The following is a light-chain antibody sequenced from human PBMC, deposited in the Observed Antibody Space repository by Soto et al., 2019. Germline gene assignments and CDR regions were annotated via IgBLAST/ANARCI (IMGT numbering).Light chain of an antibody. CDR2: AAS. Sequence: EILLTQSPSTLSLSPGEGVTLPRRASQSVTVNSLAWYQQKPGQAPRLLIYAASTRAAAVPDRFTGSGSGTDFALTISRLEPEDFGVYYCQQYGDSPLTSGPGTKVDIK. J-gene: IGKJ3*01. CDR1: QSVTVNS. CDR3: QQYGDSPLT. V-gene: IGKV3-20*01.